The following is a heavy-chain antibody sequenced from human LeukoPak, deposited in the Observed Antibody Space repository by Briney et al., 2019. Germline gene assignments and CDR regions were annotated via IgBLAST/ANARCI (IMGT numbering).Heavy chain of an antibody. V-gene: IGHV3-7*03. J-gene: IGHJ4*02. CDR2: IQQDGSEK. Sequence: GGSLRLSCAASGFTFSNYWMSWARQAPGKGLEWVANIQQDGSEKYYVDSVKGRFTISRDNAKNSLYLQMNSLRAEDTAVYYCARDLHIVVVPTTPGFWGQGTLVTVSS. CDR3: ARDLHIVVVPTTPGF. D-gene: IGHD2-2*01. CDR1: GFTFSNYW.